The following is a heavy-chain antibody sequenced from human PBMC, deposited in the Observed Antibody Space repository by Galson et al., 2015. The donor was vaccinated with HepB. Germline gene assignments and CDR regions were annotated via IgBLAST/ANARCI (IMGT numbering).Heavy chain of an antibody. J-gene: IGHJ4*02. CDR3: STDYYHSSGYSYVPSVDS. V-gene: IGHV3-23*01. Sequence: YLRLSCAASGFTFSSYGMSWVRWAPGQGLEWVSAISGSGGSTYYADSAKGRCTITRDNAKNTLYLQLNSLRAEDTAVYYCSTDYYHSSGYSYVPSVDSWGQGTLVTVSS. CDR1: GFTFSSYG. D-gene: IGHD3-22*01. CDR2: ISGSGGST.